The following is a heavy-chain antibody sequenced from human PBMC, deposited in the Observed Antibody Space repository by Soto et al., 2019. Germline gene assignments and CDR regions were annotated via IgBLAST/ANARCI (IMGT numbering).Heavy chain of an antibody. CDR1: GRIFSSFP. D-gene: IGHD3-10*02. Sequence: QVQVVQSGAEVKKPGSSVKISCKASGRIFSSFPTSWVRQVPGQGLEWMGGVISASGSVTYAPKFQGRVTMTAVNSAGIGYMELTSLTCVDTFMYFCARVGSRDAENYVLDQWGRGTMVSVSS. CDR3: ARVGSRDAENYVLDQ. V-gene: IGHV1-69*06. J-gene: IGHJ6*04. CDR2: VISASGSV.